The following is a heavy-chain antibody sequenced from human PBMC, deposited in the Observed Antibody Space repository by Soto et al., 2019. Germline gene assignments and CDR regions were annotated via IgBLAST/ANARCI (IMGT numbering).Heavy chain of an antibody. J-gene: IGHJ6*02. CDR1: GGSISSYY. CDR3: ARAPYYDFWSGYPMDV. CDR2: IYYGGST. V-gene: IGHV4-59*01. Sequence: SETLSLTCTVSGGSISSYYWSWIRQPPGKGLEWIGYIYYGGSTNYNPSLKSRVTISVDTSKNQFSLKLSSVTAADTAVYYCARAPYYDFWSGYPMDVWGQGTTVTVSS. D-gene: IGHD3-3*01.